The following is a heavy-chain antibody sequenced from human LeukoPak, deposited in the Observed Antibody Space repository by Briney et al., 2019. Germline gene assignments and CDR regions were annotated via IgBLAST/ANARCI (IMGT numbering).Heavy chain of an antibody. Sequence: PSETLSLTCTVSGGSISSYYWSWIRQPPGKGLEWIGYIYYGGSTNYSPSLKSRVTISVDTSKNQFSLKLSSVTAADTAVYYCARLSDGSSYQLDYWGQGTLVTVSS. CDR3: ARLSDGSSYQLDY. CDR2: IYYGGST. V-gene: IGHV4-59*08. J-gene: IGHJ4*02. CDR1: GGSISSYY. D-gene: IGHD2-15*01.